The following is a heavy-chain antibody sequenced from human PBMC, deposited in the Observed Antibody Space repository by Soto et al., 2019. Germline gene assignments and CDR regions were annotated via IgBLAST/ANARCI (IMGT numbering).Heavy chain of an antibody. CDR3: ARDRYYDFWSGPGLYGMDV. CDR2: INHTGST. CDR1: GGSFSGYY. Sequence: SETLSLTFAVYGGSFSGYYWSWIRQPPGKGLEWIGEINHTGSTSYNASLKSRVTISVDTSKNRFSLKLSSVTAADTAVYYCARDRYYDFWSGPGLYGMDVWGQGTTVTVSS. D-gene: IGHD3-3*01. J-gene: IGHJ6*02. V-gene: IGHV4-34*01.